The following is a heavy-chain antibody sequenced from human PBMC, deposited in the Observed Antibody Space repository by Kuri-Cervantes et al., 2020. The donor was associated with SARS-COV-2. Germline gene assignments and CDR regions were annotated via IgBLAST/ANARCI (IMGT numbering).Heavy chain of an antibody. V-gene: IGHV1-69*13. Sequence: SVKVPCKASGGTFSSYAISWVRQAPGQGLEWMGGIIPIFGTANYAQKFQGRVTITADESASTAYMELSSLRSEDTAVYYCARVSRDITWNRGSWFDPWGQGTLVTVSS. CDR2: IIPIFGTA. J-gene: IGHJ5*02. CDR1: GGTFSSYA. CDR3: ARVSRDITWNRGSWFDP. D-gene: IGHD1-26*01.